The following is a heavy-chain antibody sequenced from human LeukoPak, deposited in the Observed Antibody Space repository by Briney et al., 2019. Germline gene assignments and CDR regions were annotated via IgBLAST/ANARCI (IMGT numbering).Heavy chain of an antibody. D-gene: IGHD3-22*01. J-gene: IGHJ4*02. CDR1: GFPFSSYA. V-gene: IGHV3-23*01. CDR2: ISGSGGST. Sequence: GGSRRLSCAASGFPFSSYAMSWVRQAPGKGLEWVSAISGSGGSTYYADSLKGRFTISRDNSKNTLYLQMNSLRAEDTAVYYCAKDLYDSSGYHHDYWGQGTLVTVSS. CDR3: AKDLYDSSGYHHDY.